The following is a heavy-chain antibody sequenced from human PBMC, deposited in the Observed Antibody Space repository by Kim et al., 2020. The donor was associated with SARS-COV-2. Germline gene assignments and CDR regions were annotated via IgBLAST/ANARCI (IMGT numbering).Heavy chain of an antibody. CDR1: GYSFTNYW. CDR3: MTGEYFFDY. Sequence: GESLKISCQSSGYSFTNYWIGWVRQMPGKGLEWMGIIYPGDSDTVYSPSFQGQVTISADKSISTAYLQWSSLKVSDTAVYYCMTGEYFFDYWGQGTLVTV. D-gene: IGHD3-10*01. V-gene: IGHV5-51*01. J-gene: IGHJ4*02. CDR2: IYPGDSDT.